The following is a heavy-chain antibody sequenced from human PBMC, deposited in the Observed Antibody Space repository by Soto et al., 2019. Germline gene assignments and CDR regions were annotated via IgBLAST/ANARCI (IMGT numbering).Heavy chain of an antibody. CDR1: GFTFSDYY. CDR2: ISTSGSTI. V-gene: IGHV3-11*01. J-gene: IGHJ3*02. Sequence: GESLKISCAASGFTFSDYYMSWIRQAPGKGLEWVSYISTSGSTIYYADSVKGRFTISRDNAKNSLYLQMNSLRAEDTAVYYCARGGDGRRSGRMGDFDIWGQGTMVTVSS. D-gene: IGHD6-19*01. CDR3: ARGGDGRRSGRMGDFDI.